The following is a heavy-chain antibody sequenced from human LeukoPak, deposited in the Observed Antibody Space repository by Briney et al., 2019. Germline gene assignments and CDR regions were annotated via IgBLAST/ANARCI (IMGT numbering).Heavy chain of an antibody. J-gene: IGHJ4*02. D-gene: IGHD3-10*01. Sequence: GGSLRLSCAASGFTFSNDWMSWVRQAPGKGLEWVANIKQDGREKYYVDSMKGRFTISRDNAKNSLYLQMNSLRAEDTAVYYCARDLYYGSGTPPYSFDYWGQGTLVTVSS. CDR3: ARDLYYGSGTPPYSFDY. V-gene: IGHV3-7*01. CDR2: IKQDGREK. CDR1: GFTFSNDW.